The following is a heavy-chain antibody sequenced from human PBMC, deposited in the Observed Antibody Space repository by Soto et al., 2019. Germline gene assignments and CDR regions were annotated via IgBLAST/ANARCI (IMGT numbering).Heavy chain of an antibody. D-gene: IGHD4-4*01. V-gene: IGHV3-23*01. CDR2: ISGSGGST. Sequence: EVQLLESGGGLVQPGGSLRLSCAASGFTFSSYAMSWVRQAPGKGLEWVSAISGSGGSTYYADSVKGRFTISRDNSKNTLYLQMNSLRAEDTAVYYCAKGLQKGYYYMDVWGKATTVTVSS. CDR1: GFTFSSYA. J-gene: IGHJ6*03. CDR3: AKGLQKGYYYMDV.